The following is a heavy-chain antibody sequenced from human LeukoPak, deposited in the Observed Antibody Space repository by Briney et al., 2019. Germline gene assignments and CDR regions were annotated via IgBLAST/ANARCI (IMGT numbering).Heavy chain of an antibody. D-gene: IGHD1-26*01. CDR1: RFTFSSYA. V-gene: IGHV3-30-3*01. CDR3: ARDRGIVAQFDP. Sequence: AGGSLRLSCAASRFTFSSYAMSWVRQAPGKGLEWVAVISADGNNEHYADSAKGRFTLSRDNAKSTAYLQMNSLRAEDTAVYYCARDRGIVAQFDPWGQGTLVTVSS. CDR2: ISADGNNE. J-gene: IGHJ5*02.